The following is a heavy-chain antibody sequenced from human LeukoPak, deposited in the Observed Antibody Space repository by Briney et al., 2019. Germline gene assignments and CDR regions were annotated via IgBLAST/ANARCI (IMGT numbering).Heavy chain of an antibody. Sequence: ASVKVSCKASGGTFISYAISWVRQAPGQGLEWMGGIIPIFGTANYAQKFQGRVTITADESTSTAYMDLSSLRSEDTAVYYCATAPPNENSASYDYWGQGTLVIVSS. CDR3: ATAPPNENSASYDY. D-gene: IGHD3-22*01. V-gene: IGHV1-69*13. CDR2: IIPIFGTA. CDR1: GGTFISYA. J-gene: IGHJ4*02.